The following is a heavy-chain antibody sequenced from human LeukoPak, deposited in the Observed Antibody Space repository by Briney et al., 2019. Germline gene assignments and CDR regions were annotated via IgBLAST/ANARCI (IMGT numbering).Heavy chain of an antibody. CDR3: ARDRGREREGALGSLIWFVP. CDR1: GYTFTSYG. V-gene: IGHV1-18*04. J-gene: IGHJ5*02. CDR2: ISAYNGNT. D-gene: IGHD7-27*01. Sequence: PRASLKVSCTASGYTFTSYGISWVRQAPGQGLEWMGWISAYNGNTNYAQKFQGRVTITADKSTNTAYLELSSLRSEDTAVYYCARDRGREREGALGSLIWFVPWGQGTLVTVSS.